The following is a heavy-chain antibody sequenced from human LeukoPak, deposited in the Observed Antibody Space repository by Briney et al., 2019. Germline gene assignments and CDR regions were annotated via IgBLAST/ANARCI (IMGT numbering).Heavy chain of an antibody. CDR1: GFTFSSYG. J-gene: IGHJ6*03. D-gene: IGHD5-12*01. CDR2: IWYDGSNK. Sequence: GGSLRLSCAASGFTFSSYGMRWVRQAPGKGLEWVAVIWYDGSNKYYADSVKGRFTISRDNSKNTLYLQMNSLRAEDTAVYYCAKEDSGYDTTSYYYYYYMDVWGKGTTVTVSS. CDR3: AKEDSGYDTTSYYYYYYMDV. V-gene: IGHV3-33*06.